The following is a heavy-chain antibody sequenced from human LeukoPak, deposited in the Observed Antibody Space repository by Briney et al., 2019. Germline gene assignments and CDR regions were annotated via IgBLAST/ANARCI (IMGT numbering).Heavy chain of an antibody. J-gene: IGHJ4*02. CDR3: AKGFWRYLDY. V-gene: IGHV3-23*01. D-gene: IGHD1-1*01. CDR1: GLTFSTYA. CDR2: VGGANSIT. Sequence: PSGGSLRLSCVASGLTFSTYAMSWVRQAPGKGLEWVSAVGGANSITYYTDSVKGRFTVSRDNFKNTVYLQMNSLRAEDTAVYYCAKGFWRYLDYWGQGTLVTVSS.